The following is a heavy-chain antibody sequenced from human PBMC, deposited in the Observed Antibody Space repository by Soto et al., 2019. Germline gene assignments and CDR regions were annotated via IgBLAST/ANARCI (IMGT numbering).Heavy chain of an antibody. Sequence: QVQLVESGGGVVQPGRSLRLSCAASGFTFSSYGMHWVRQAPGKGLEWVAVIWYDGSNKYYADSVKGRFTISRDNSKNTLDLQMNSLRAEDTAVYYCARDLRPPGYYYYGMDVWGQGTTVTVSS. V-gene: IGHV3-33*01. J-gene: IGHJ6*02. CDR3: ARDLRPPGYYYYGMDV. CDR2: IWYDGSNK. CDR1: GFTFSSYG.